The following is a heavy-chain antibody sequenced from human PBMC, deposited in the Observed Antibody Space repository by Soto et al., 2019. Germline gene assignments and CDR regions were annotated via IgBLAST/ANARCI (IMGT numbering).Heavy chain of an antibody. D-gene: IGHD2-15*01. CDR2: ISSSSSYI. CDR3: ARELVVVAATWAPEYNWFDP. V-gene: IGHV3-21*01. Sequence: EVQLVESGGGLVKPGGSLRLSCAASGFTFSSYSMNWVRQAPGKGLEWVSSISSSSSYIYYADSVKGRFTISRDNAKNSLYRQMNSLSAEDTAVYYCARELVVVAATWAPEYNWFDPWGQGTLVTVSS. CDR1: GFTFSSYS. J-gene: IGHJ5*02.